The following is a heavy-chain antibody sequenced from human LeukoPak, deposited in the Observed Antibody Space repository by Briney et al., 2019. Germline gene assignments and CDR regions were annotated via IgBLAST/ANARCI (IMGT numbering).Heavy chain of an antibody. CDR2: INHSGST. J-gene: IGHJ5*02. CDR1: GGSFSGYY. CDR3: ARRPIAVAGRWFDP. D-gene: IGHD6-19*01. V-gene: IGHV4-34*01. Sequence: SETLSLTFAVYGGSFSGYYWSWIRQPPGKGLEWIGEINHSGSTNYNPSLKSRVTISVDTSKNQFSLKLSSVTAADTAVYYCARRPIAVAGRWFDPWGQGTLVTVSS.